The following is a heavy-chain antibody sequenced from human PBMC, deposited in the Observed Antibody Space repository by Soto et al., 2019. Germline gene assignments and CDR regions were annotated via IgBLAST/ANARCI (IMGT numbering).Heavy chain of an antibody. D-gene: IGHD1-7*01. CDR2: IYYSGST. J-gene: IGHJ6*02. CDR1: GGSISSYY. CDR3: AKTSKGTPYYYYGMDV. V-gene: IGHV4-59*01. Sequence: SETLSLTCSVSGGSISSYYWSWIRQPPGKGLEWIGYIYYSGSTNYNPSLKSRVTISVDTSKNQFSLKLSSVTAADTAVYYCAKTSKGTPYYYYGMDVWGQGTTVTVSS.